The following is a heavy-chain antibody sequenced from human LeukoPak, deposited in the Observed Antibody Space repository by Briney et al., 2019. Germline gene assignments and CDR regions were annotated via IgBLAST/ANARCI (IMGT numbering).Heavy chain of an antibody. D-gene: IGHD3-22*01. CDR2: IYYSGST. V-gene: IGHV4-39*01. Sequence: SETLSLTCSASGGSISSTTYYWAWIRQPPGKGLEWIGTIYYSGSTYYNPSLKSRVTISVDTSNNQFSLKLRSVTAADTAVYYCARHRGDYDSSGYYWFGPWSQGTLVTVSS. J-gene: IGHJ5*02. CDR1: GGSISSTTYY. CDR3: ARHRGDYDSSGYYWFGP.